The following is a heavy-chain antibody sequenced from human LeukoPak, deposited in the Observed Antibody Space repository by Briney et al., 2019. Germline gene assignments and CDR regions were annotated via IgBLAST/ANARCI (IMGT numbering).Heavy chain of an antibody. V-gene: IGHV4-59*01. D-gene: IGHD4-23*01. CDR1: GGSISSYY. Sequence: SETLSLTCTVSGGSISSYYWSWIRQPPGKGLEWIGYIYYSGSTNYNPSLKSRVTISVDTSKNQFSLKLNSVTAADTAVYYCARANSRNDAFDIWGQGTMVTVSS. CDR3: ARANSRNDAFDI. J-gene: IGHJ3*02. CDR2: IYYSGST.